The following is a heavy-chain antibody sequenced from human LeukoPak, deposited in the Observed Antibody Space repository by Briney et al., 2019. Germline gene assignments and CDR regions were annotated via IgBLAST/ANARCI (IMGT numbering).Heavy chain of an antibody. CDR2: INHSGST. CDR3: ARQKPSTFRQHGRGRPFDS. D-gene: IGHD3-16*01. V-gene: IGHV4-34*01. Sequence: SETLSLTCAVYGGSFSGYYWSWIRQPPGKGLEWIGKINHSGSTNYNPSLKSRVTISVDTSTNQFSLRLTSVTAADTALYYCARQKPSTFRQHGRGRPFDSWGQGTLVTVSS. CDR1: GGSFSGYY. J-gene: IGHJ4*02.